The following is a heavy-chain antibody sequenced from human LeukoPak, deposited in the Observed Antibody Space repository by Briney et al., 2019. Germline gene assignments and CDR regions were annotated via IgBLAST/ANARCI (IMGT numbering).Heavy chain of an antibody. J-gene: IGHJ4*02. D-gene: IGHD6-19*01. Sequence: PGGSLRLSCSDSGITFRGSLMRWGRQAPGKGLEWVANIKQDGSEKYYVDSVKGRFTISRDNDKSSLYLQMHIQRAEVTAAYDCARDKRAGYSSGWYGDWGQGTLVTVSS. CDR1: GITFRGSL. CDR2: IKQDGSEK. CDR3: ARDKRAGYSSGWYGD. V-gene: IGHV3-7*01.